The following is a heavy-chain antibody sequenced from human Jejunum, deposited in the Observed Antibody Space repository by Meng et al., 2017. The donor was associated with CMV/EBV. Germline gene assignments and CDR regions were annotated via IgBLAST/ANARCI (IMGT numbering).Heavy chain of an antibody. V-gene: IGHV4-39*07. Sequence: GALIRQPPSRGLEWIGNIFASGGTSYNSSLQSQVTLSMGRSKNQFSLELRSVTAADTAVYYYERDRTTMVNDAGLGYFRIDPWGQGVLGTVSS. CDR2: IFASGGT. CDR3: ERDRTTMVNDAGLGYFRIDP. D-gene: IGHD2/OR15-2a*01. J-gene: IGHJ5*02.